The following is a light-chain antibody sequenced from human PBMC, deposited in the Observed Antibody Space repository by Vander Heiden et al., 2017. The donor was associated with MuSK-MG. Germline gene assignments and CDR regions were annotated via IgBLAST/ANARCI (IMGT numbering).Light chain of an antibody. Sequence: DIQMTQSPSSLSAFVGDRVTITCRASHNINRYVNWYQQKPGKAPKILIYAASSLQSGVPSRFSGSGSGTDFTLTISRLQPEDFAIYYCQQRDSIPWAFGQGTKVEIK. J-gene: IGKJ1*01. CDR2: AAS. CDR1: HNINRY. CDR3: QQRDSIPWA. V-gene: IGKV1-39*01.